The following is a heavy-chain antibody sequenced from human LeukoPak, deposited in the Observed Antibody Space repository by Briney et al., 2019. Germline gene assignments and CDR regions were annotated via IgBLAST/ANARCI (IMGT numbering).Heavy chain of an antibody. V-gene: IGHV3-30*18. Sequence: GGSLRLSCAASGFTFSSHGMHWVRQAPGKGLEWVAVISYEGSNKYYADSVKGRFTISRDNSKNTLYLQMNSLRAEDTAVYYCAKDPVWRGGGDCCNWFDPWGQGTLVTVSS. CDR3: AKDPVWRGGGDCCNWFDP. D-gene: IGHD2-21*02. J-gene: IGHJ5*02. CDR1: GFTFSSHG. CDR2: ISYEGSNK.